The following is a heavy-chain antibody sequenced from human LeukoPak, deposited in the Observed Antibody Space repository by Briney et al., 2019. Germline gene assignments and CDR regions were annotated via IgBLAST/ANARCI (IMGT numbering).Heavy chain of an antibody. CDR1: GFTFSSYW. CDR2: IKQDGSES. J-gene: IGHJ2*01. CDR3: ARGTYCGGDCPSPTNWYFDL. D-gene: IGHD2-21*02. V-gene: IGHV3-7*01. Sequence: PGGSLRLSCAASGFTFSSYWMSWVRQAPGKGLEWVANIKQDGSESYYVDSVKGRFTISRDNAKNSLYLQMNSLRAEDTAVYYCARGTYCGGDCPSPTNWYFDLWGRGTLVTVSS.